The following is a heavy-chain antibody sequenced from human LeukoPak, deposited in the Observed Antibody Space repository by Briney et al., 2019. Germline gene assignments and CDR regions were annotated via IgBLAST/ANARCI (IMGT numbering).Heavy chain of an antibody. J-gene: IGHJ4*02. Sequence: SETLSLTCTVSGGSISNYYWSWIRQPPGKGLEWIGHIYHSGSPDYNPSLKSRITISVDMSKNQFSLRLSSVTAADTAVYYCARLGEIISGSRHYYFDYWGQGTLVTVSS. CDR3: ARLGEIISGSRHYYFDY. CDR1: GGSISNYY. CDR2: IYHSGSP. D-gene: IGHD6-25*01. V-gene: IGHV4-59*08.